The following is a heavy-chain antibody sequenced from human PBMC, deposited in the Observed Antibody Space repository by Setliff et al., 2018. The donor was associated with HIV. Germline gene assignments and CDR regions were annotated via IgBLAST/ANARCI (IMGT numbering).Heavy chain of an antibody. D-gene: IGHD3-22*01. CDR1: GFTFDDYT. J-gene: IGHJ1*01. Sequence: GGSLRLSCAASGFTFDDYTMHWVRQAPGKGLEWVSLISWDGDSTYYADSVKGRFTISRDNSKNSLYLQMNSLTAEDTAIYYCAKRGYEDSTSYAPFFQYWGQGTLVTVSS. CDR3: AKRGYEDSTSYAPFFQY. CDR2: ISWDGDST. V-gene: IGHV3-43*01.